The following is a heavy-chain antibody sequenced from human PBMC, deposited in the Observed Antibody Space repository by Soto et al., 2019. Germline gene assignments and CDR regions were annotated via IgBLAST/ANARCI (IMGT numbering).Heavy chain of an antibody. J-gene: IGHJ4*02. CDR2: ISSSSSTI. CDR3: ARDPAHIIAAAGTFDY. Sequence: GSLRLSCAASGFTFSSYSMNWVRQAPGKGLEWVSYISSSSSTIYYADSVKGRFTISRDNAKNSLYLQMNSLRDEDTAVYYCARDPAHIIAAAGTFDYWGQGTLVTVSS. CDR1: GFTFSSYS. V-gene: IGHV3-48*02. D-gene: IGHD6-13*01.